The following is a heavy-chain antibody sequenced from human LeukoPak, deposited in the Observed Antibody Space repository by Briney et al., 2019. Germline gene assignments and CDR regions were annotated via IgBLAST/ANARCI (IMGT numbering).Heavy chain of an antibody. V-gene: IGHV4-34*01. J-gene: IGHJ4*02. CDR1: GGSISSYY. Sequence: SETLSLTCTVSGGSISSYYWSWIRQPPGKGLEWIGEINHSGSTNYNPSLKSRVTISVDTSKNQFSLKLSSVTAADTAVYYCATRGYSYGPIHWGQGTLVTVSS. CDR2: INHSGST. D-gene: IGHD5-18*01. CDR3: ATRGYSYGPIH.